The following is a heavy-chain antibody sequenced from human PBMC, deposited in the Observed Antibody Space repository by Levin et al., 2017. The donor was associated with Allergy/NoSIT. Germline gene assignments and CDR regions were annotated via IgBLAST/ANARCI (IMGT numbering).Heavy chain of an antibody. CDR3: ASFTMVRGLSLFGVFDP. CDR2: INPNSGGT. J-gene: IGHJ5*02. Sequence: PVASVKVSCKASGYTFTGYYMHWVRQAPGQGLEWMGWINPNSGGTNYAQKFQGRVTMTRDTSISTAYMELSRLRSDDTAVYYCASFTMVRGLSLFGVFDPWGQGTLVTVSS. CDR1: GYTFTGYY. V-gene: IGHV1-2*02. D-gene: IGHD3-10*01.